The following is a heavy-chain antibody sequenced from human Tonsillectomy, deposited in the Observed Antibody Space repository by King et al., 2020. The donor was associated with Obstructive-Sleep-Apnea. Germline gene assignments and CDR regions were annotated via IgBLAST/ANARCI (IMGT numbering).Heavy chain of an antibody. CDR2: IYWDDDT. CDR3: THFSTGLLARGILDAFDI. CDR1: GFSLSSSGVG. Sequence: ITLKESGPTLVKATQTLTLTCTFSGFSLSSSGVGVAWIRQPSGKALEWLALIYWDDDTRYSPSLKTRLTVTKDTSKNQVFLTMTNVDPVDTATYFCTHFSTGLLARGILDAFDIWGQGTVVNVSP. D-gene: IGHD3-10*01. V-gene: IGHV2-5*02. J-gene: IGHJ3*02.